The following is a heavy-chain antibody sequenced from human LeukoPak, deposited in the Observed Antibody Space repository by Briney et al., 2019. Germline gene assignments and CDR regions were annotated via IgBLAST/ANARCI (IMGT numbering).Heavy chain of an antibody. CDR2: INSDGSST. CDR1: GFTFSSYS. V-gene: IGHV3-74*01. D-gene: IGHD2/OR15-2a*01. Sequence: PGGSLRLSCAASGFTFSSYSMNWVRQAPGKGLVWVSRINSDGSSTTYADSVKGPFTISRDNARNTLYLQMNSLRAEDAAVYYCARGRGTIYMFDYWGQGTLVTVSS. CDR3: ARGRGTIYMFDY. J-gene: IGHJ4*02.